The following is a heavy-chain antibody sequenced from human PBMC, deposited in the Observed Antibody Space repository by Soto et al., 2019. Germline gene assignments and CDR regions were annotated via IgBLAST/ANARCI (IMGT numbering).Heavy chain of an antibody. CDR3: ARGVAPMVYAIRGAWFDP. CDR2: IYYSGST. CDR1: GGSISSGGYY. V-gene: IGHV4-31*03. Sequence: SETLSLTCTVSGGSISSGGYYWSWIRQHPGKGLEWIGYIYYSGSTYYNPSLKSRVTISVDTSKNQFSLKLSSVTAADAAVYYCARGVAPMVYAIRGAWFDPCGQGTLVTVSS. J-gene: IGHJ5*02. D-gene: IGHD2-8*01.